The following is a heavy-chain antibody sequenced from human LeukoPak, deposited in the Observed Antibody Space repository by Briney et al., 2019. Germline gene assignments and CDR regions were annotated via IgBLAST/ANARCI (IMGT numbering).Heavy chain of an antibody. CDR3: ARVRFGSGSYPSYFDY. Sequence: ASVTVSCKASGYTFTSYDINWVRQATGQGLEWMGWMNPNSGNTDYAQTFQGRVTISRHTSISTAYMELNSLTSEDTAVYYCARVRFGSGSYPSYFDYWGQGTLVTVSS. J-gene: IGHJ4*02. V-gene: IGHV1-8*03. CDR2: MNPNSGNT. D-gene: IGHD3-10*01. CDR1: GYTFTSYD.